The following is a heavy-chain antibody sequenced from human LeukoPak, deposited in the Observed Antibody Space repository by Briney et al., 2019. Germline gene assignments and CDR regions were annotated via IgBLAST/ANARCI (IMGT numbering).Heavy chain of an antibody. CDR3: AGVGRNYDFWSGSPGDYYMDV. V-gene: IGHV3-21*01. D-gene: IGHD3-3*01. CDR2: ISRNRSYI. CDR1: GFTFSSYS. Sequence: GGSLRLSCAASGFTFSSYSVSWVRQAPGKGLEWVSSISRNRSYIYDADSVKGRFTISRDNAKDALYLQMNSLRAEVTAVYYCAGVGRNYDFWSGSPGDYYMDVWGKGTTVTVSS. J-gene: IGHJ6*03.